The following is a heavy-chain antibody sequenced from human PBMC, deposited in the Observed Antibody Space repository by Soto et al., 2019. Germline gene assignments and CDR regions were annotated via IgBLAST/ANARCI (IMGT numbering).Heavy chain of an antibody. V-gene: IGHV3-23*01. CDR1: GFTFSNYA. D-gene: IGHD3-16*01. CDR2: ISRSGDST. J-gene: IGHJ6*02. CDR3: AKGAFAGYYYYGMDV. Sequence: GGSLRLSCAASGFTFSNYAMTWVRQAPGKGLEWVSAISRSGDSTYYADSVKGRFTISRDNSKNTLYVQMNSLRAEDKAVYYCAKGAFAGYYYYGMDVWGQGTTVTVSS.